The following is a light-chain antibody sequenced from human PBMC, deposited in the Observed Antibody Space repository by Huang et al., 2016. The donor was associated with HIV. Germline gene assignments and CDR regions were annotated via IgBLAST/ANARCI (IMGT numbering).Light chain of an antibody. CDR3: QQYNNWPPLIT. V-gene: IGKV3-15*01. Sequence: EIVMTQSPATLSVSPGERATLSCRASQSVSSNLAWYQQKPGQAPRLLIYGASTRATCIPARFRFSGSGTEFTLTISSLQSEDFAVYYCQQYNNWPPLITFGQGTRLEIK. CDR2: GAS. CDR1: QSVSSN. J-gene: IGKJ5*01.